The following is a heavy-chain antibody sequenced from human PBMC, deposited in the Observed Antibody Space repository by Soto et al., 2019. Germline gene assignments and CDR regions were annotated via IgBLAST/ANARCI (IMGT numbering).Heavy chain of an antibody. J-gene: IGHJ4*02. Sequence: PSETLSLTCAVYGGSFSGYYWSWIRQPPGKGLEWIGEINHSGSTNYNPTLKSRVTISVDTSKNQFSLKLSSVTAADTAVYYCARTTQNYYGSGSQTLGGFDYWGQRTLVTVSS. V-gene: IGHV4-34*01. D-gene: IGHD3-10*01. CDR1: GGSFSGYY. CDR2: INHSGST. CDR3: ARTTQNYYGSGSQTLGGFDY.